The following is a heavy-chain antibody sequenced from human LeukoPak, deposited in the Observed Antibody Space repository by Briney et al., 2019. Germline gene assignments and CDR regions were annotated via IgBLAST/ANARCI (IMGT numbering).Heavy chain of an antibody. V-gene: IGHV4-59*01. CDR2: SYHRGST. CDR3: AKSIGLVVISDAFDI. J-gene: IGHJ3*02. CDR1: GGSISSYY. Sequence: PSETLSLTCTVSGGSISSYYWSWIRQPPGKGLEWIGWSYHRGSTSYNPSLKSRVAISVDTSKNQFSLKLSSVTAADTAVYYCAKSIGLVVISDAFDIWGQGTMVTVSS. D-gene: IGHD3-22*01.